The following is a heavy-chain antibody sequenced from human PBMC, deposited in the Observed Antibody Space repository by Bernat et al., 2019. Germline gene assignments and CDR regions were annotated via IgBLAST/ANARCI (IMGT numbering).Heavy chain of an antibody. CDR3: ARGVTPPYSSSLFAY. D-gene: IGHD6-6*01. CDR2: INHSGST. CDR1: GGSFSGYY. Sequence: QVQLQQWGAGLLKPSETLSLTCAVYGGSFSGYYWSWIRQPPGKGLEWIGEINHSGSTNYSPSLKSRVTISVDTYKTQFSLRMSSVTAADKAAYYCARGVTPPYSSSLFAYWGQGTLVTVSS. V-gene: IGHV4-34*01. J-gene: IGHJ4*02.